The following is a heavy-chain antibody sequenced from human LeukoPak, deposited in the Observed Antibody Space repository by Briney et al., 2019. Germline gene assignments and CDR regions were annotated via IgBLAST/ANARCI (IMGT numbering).Heavy chain of an antibody. Sequence: PGGSLRLSCAASGFTFSSYAMHWVRQAPGKGLEWVAVISYDGSNKYYAASVKGRFTISRDNSKNTLYLQMISLRAEDTAVYFCARDIVGVDTPMATWGQGTLVTVSS. V-gene: IGHV3-30*14. J-gene: IGHJ5*02. CDR3: ARDIVGVDTPMAT. D-gene: IGHD5-18*01. CDR1: GFTFSSYA. CDR2: ISYDGSNK.